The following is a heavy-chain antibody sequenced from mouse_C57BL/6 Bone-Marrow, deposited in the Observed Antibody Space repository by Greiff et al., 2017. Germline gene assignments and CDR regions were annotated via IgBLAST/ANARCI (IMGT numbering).Heavy chain of an antibody. CDR3: ARKLLRPAY. J-gene: IGHJ3*01. D-gene: IGHD1-1*01. V-gene: IGHV1-82*01. CDR2: IYPGDGDT. CDR1: GYAFSSSW. Sequence: QVQLQQSGPELVKPGASVKISCKASGYAFSSSWMNWVKQRPGKGLEWIGRIYPGDGDTNYNGKFKGKATLTADKSSSTAYMQLSSLTSEDSAVYFCARKLLRPAYRGQRTLVTVSA.